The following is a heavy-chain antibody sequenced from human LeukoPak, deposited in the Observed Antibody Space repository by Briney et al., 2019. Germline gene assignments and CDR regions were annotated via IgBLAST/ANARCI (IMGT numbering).Heavy chain of an antibody. CDR3: ARDRYSSYDY. J-gene: IGHJ4*02. V-gene: IGHV1-2*02. D-gene: IGHD6-19*01. Sequence: GASVKVSCKASGYTFTGYYMHWVRQAPGQGLEWMGWINPNSGGTNYAQKFEGRVTVSRDTSISTASMELSRLRSHDTAVYYCARDRYSSYDYWGQGPLVTVSS. CDR1: GYTFTGYY. CDR2: INPNSGGT.